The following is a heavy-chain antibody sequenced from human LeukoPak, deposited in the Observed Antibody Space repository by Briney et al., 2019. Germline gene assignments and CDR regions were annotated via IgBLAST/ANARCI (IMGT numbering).Heavy chain of an antibody. Sequence: PSQTLSLTCTVSGGSISSGGYYWSWIRQHPGKGLEWIGYIYYSGSTYYDPSLKSRVTISVDTSKNQFSLELSSVTAADTAVYYCARYEGSALDYWGQGTLVTVSS. J-gene: IGHJ4*02. CDR3: ARYEGSALDY. CDR1: GGSISSGGYY. D-gene: IGHD2-15*01. CDR2: IYYSGST. V-gene: IGHV4-31*03.